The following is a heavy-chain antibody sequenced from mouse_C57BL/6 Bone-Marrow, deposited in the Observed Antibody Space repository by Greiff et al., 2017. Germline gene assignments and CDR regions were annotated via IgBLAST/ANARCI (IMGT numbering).Heavy chain of an antibody. V-gene: IGHV3-1*01. CDR2: ISYSGST. J-gene: IGHJ4*01. D-gene: IGHD2-1*01. CDR3: ARRGNSGMDY. Sequence: EVQLQESGPGMVKPSQSLSLTCTVTGYSITSGYDWHWIRHFPGNKLEWMGYISYSGSTNYNPSLKSRISITHDTSKNHFFLKLNSVTTEDTATYYCARRGNSGMDYWGQGTSVTVSS. CDR1: GYSITSGYD.